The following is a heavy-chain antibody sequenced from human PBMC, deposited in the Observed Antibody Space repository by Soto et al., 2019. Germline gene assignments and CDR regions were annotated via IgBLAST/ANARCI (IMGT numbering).Heavy chain of an antibody. CDR1: GGSVNSGHYY. D-gene: IGHD6-19*01. CDR2: IYYSGST. CDR3: VRSGAGSGWL. J-gene: IGHJ4*02. Sequence: QVQLQESGPGLVRPSETLSLTCAVSGGSVNSGHYYWSWSRQPPGRGLEWIGFIYYSGSTSYNPSLQSRVTISLDTSNNQFSLKMSSVTAADTAVYYCVRSGAGSGWLGGQGTLVTVSS. V-gene: IGHV4-61*01.